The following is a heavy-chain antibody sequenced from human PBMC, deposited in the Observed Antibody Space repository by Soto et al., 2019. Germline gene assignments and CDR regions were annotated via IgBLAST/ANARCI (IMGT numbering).Heavy chain of an antibody. V-gene: IGHV3-11*01. Sequence: TGGSLRLSCAASGFTFSDYYMSWIRQAPGKGLEWVSYISSSGSTIYYADSVKGRFTISRDNAKNSLYLQMNSLRAEDTAVYYCARDDYGDYVGYYYYYGMDVWGQGTTVTVSS. CDR3: ARDDYGDYVGYYYYYGMDV. D-gene: IGHD4-17*01. CDR1: GFTFSDYY. J-gene: IGHJ6*02. CDR2: ISSSGSTI.